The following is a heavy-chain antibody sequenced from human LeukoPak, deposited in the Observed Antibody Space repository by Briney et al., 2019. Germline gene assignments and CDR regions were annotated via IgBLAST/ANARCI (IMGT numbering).Heavy chain of an antibody. CDR2: IYPGDSDT. Sequence: GESLKISCKGSGYSFTSYWIGWVRQMPGKGLEWMGIIYPGDSDTRYSPSFQGQVTISADKSISTAYLQWSSLKASDTAMYYCARPHPGIVGATDAFDIWGQGTMVTVSS. V-gene: IGHV5-51*01. CDR1: GYSFTSYW. J-gene: IGHJ3*02. D-gene: IGHD1-26*01. CDR3: ARPHPGIVGATDAFDI.